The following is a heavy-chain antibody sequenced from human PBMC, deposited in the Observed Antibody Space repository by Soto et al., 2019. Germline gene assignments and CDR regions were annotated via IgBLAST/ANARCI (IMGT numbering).Heavy chain of an antibody. CDR2: MNPNSGNT. CDR1: GYTFTSYD. V-gene: IGHV1-8*01. Sequence: QVQLVQSGAEVKKPGASVKVSCKASGYTFTSYDINWVRQATGQGLEWMGWMNPNSGNTGYAQKFQGRVTMTRNTSISTDYMELSSLRSEDTAVYYCARDGYCSGGSCYSLYYYYMDVWGKGTTVTVSS. J-gene: IGHJ6*03. CDR3: ARDGYCSGGSCYSLYYYYMDV. D-gene: IGHD2-15*01.